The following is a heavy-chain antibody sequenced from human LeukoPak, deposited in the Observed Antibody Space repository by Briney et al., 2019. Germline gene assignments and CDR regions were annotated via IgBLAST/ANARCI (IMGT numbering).Heavy chain of an antibody. Sequence: SGPTLVNPTQALTPSCTFSGFSLRTSGAGVGWIRQPPGKALEWLALIYWDDDKRYIPSLKNRLTIIKDTSKNQVVLTMTNMDPVDTATYYCAQRFVVVETSVFDDWGQVTLVTVSS. V-gene: IGHV2-5*02. D-gene: IGHD2-2*01. CDR1: GFSLRTSGAG. CDR2: IYWDDDK. J-gene: IGHJ4*02. CDR3: AQRFVVVETSVFDD.